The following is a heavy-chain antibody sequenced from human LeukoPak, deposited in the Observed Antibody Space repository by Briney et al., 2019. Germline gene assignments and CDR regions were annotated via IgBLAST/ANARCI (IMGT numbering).Heavy chain of an antibody. J-gene: IGHJ4*02. CDR1: GGSISSGDYY. D-gene: IGHD2-15*01. Sequence: SETLSLTCAVSGGSISSGDYYWSWIRPPPGKGLEWIGYIYYSGSTYYNPSLKSRVTISVDTSKNQFSLKLSSVTAADTAVYYCARARAAKSPYFDYWGQGTLVTVSS. V-gene: IGHV4-30-4*02. CDR3: ARARAAKSPYFDY. CDR2: IYYSGST.